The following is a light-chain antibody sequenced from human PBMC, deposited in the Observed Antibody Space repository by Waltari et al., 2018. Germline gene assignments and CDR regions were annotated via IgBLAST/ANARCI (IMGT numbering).Light chain of an antibody. V-gene: IGKV4-1*01. CDR3: QQYYSTPYT. CDR2: WAS. J-gene: IGKJ2*01. CDR1: QSVLYSSNNKNY. Sequence: DIVMTQSPDSLAVYPGERATINCKSSQSVLYSSNNKNYLAWYQQKPGQPPKLLIYWASTRESGVPDRFSGSGSGTDFTLTIGSLQAEDVALYYCQQYYSTPYTFGQGTQLEIK.